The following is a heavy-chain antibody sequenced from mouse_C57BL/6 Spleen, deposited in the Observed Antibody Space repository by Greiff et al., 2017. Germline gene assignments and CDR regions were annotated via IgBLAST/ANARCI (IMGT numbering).Heavy chain of an antibody. J-gene: IGHJ2*01. Sequence: VQLQQSGGGLVKPGGSLKLSCAASGFTFSDYGMHWVRQAPEKGLELVAYISSGSSTIYYADTVKGRFTISRDNAKNTLFLQMTSLRSEDTAMEYCARKGVNYGSSSLDYWGQGTTLTVSS. CDR3: ARKGVNYGSSSLDY. CDR1: GFTFSDYG. V-gene: IGHV5-17*01. D-gene: IGHD1-1*01. CDR2: ISSGSSTI.